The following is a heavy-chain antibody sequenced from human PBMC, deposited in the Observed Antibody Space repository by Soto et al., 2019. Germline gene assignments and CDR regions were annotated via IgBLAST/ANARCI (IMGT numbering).Heavy chain of an antibody. CDR3: AKAVTMVRGVNDAFDI. CDR1: GFTFSSYG. Sequence: QVQLVESGGGVVQPGRSLRLSCAASGFTFSSYGMHWVRQAPGKGLEWVAVISYDGSNKYYADSVKGRFTISRDNSKNXLYLQMNRLRAEDTAVYYCAKAVTMVRGVNDAFDIWRQGTMVTVSS. D-gene: IGHD3-10*01. CDR2: ISYDGSNK. J-gene: IGHJ3*02. V-gene: IGHV3-30*18.